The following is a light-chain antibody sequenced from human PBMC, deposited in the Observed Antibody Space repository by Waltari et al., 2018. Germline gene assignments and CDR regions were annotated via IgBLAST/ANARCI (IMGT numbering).Light chain of an antibody. Sequence: QSALTQPASVSGSPGQSITISCTGTGSDVGSYVYVSWYQQHPGKGPKLMIFDVSNRPSVVSNRFSSSKSGNTASLTISGLQAEDEADYYCSSYTSSGTVIFGGGTKLTVL. CDR1: GSDVGSYVY. CDR2: DVS. V-gene: IGLV2-14*03. J-gene: IGLJ2*01. CDR3: SSYTSSGTVI.